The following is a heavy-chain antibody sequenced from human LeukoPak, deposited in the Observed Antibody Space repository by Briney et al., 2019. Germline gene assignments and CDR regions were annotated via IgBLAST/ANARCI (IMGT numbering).Heavy chain of an antibody. Sequence: GRSLRLSCAAPGFTFSSYGMHWVRQAPGKALEWVAVIWFDGSNKYYADSVKGRFTISRDNSKNTLYLQMNSLRAEDTAVYYCARAVGPFDYWGQGTLVTVSS. V-gene: IGHV3-33*01. CDR3: ARAVGPFDY. J-gene: IGHJ4*02. CDR2: IWFDGSNK. CDR1: GFTFSSYG.